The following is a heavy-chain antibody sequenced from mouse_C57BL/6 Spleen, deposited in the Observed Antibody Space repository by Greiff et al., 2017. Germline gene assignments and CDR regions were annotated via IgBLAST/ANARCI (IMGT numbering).Heavy chain of an antibody. CDR1: GYTFTSYW. V-gene: IGHV1-69*01. CDR3: ARAGTTVVSYWYFDV. D-gene: IGHD1-1*01. Sequence: VQLQQPGAELVMPGASVKLSCKASGYTFTSYWMHWVKQRPGQGLEWIGEIDPSASYTNYNQKFKGKSTLTVDKSSSTAYMQLSSLTSEDSAVYYCARAGTTVVSYWYFDVWGTGTTVTVSS. CDR2: IDPSASYT. J-gene: IGHJ1*03.